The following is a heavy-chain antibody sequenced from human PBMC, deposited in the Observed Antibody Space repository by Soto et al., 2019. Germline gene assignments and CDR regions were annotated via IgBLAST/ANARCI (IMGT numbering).Heavy chain of an antibody. Sequence: SLRLSCVASGFSFSGYWMTWVRQAPGKGLEWVANIKQDGSEKYYVDSVKGRFTISRDNAKRSLYLQMNSLRAEDTALYYCARDLGVGAAGRGYYYYYGMDVWGQGTTVTVSS. CDR1: GFSFSGYW. D-gene: IGHD6-13*01. J-gene: IGHJ6*02. V-gene: IGHV3-7*03. CDR3: ARDLGVGAAGRGYYYYYGMDV. CDR2: IKQDGSEK.